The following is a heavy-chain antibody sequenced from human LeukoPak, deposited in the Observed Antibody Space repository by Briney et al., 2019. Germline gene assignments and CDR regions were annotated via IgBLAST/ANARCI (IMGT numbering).Heavy chain of an antibody. D-gene: IGHD3-10*01. J-gene: IGHJ4*02. Sequence: SKTLSLTCAVYGGSFSGYYWSWIRQPPGKGLEWIGEINHSGSTNYNPSLKSRVTISVDTSKNQFSLKLSSVTAADTAVYYCARGRGLWFGESYFDYWGQGTLVTVSS. CDR3: ARGRGLWFGESYFDY. CDR2: INHSGST. V-gene: IGHV4-34*01. CDR1: GGSFSGYY.